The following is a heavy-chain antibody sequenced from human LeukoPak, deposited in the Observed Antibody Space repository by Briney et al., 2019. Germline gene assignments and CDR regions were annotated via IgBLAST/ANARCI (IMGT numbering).Heavy chain of an antibody. Sequence: SETLSLTCTVSGGSISSYYWSWIRQPPGKGLEGIGYIYYSGSTNYNPSLKSRVTISVDTSKNQFSLKLSSVTAADTAVYYCARHMIVPGWDAFDIWGQGTMVTVSS. D-gene: IGHD3-22*01. CDR1: GGSISSYY. CDR2: IYYSGST. V-gene: IGHV4-59*08. J-gene: IGHJ3*02. CDR3: ARHMIVPGWDAFDI.